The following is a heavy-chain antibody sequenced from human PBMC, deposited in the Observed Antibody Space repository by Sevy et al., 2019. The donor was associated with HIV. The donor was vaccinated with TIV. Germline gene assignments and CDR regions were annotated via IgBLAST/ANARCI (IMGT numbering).Heavy chain of an antibody. Sequence: GGSLRLSCAASGFTFSRYSMNWVRQAPGKGLEWISYISGNGAAIYYADSVKGRFTVSGDNDNDALYLQLNSLRYDDTALYYCARGPDCGGDCDIGFYYPLDVWGQGTTVTVSS. J-gene: IGHJ6*02. V-gene: IGHV3-48*02. D-gene: IGHD2-21*02. CDR3: ARGPDCGGDCDIGFYYPLDV. CDR2: ISGNGAAI. CDR1: GFTFSRYS.